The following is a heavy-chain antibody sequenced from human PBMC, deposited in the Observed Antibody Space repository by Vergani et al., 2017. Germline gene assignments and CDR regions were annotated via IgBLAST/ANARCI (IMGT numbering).Heavy chain of an antibody. CDR3: AGPQGTSAYYYGGFDY. J-gene: IGHJ4*02. Sequence: EVQLLESGGGLVQPGGSLRLSCAASGFTFSTYAMTWVRKAPGKGLECVSTISSDGGSTYYADSVKGRFTISRDNSKNTLSLQMNSLTAEDTAIYYCAGPQGTSAYYYGGFDYWGQGILVTVSS. D-gene: IGHD3-22*01. V-gene: IGHV3-23*01. CDR2: ISSDGGST. CDR1: GFTFSTYA.